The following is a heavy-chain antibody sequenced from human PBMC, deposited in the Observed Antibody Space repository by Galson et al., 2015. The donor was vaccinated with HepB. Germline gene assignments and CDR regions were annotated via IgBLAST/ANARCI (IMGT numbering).Heavy chain of an antibody. D-gene: IGHD3-3*01. V-gene: IGHV3-23*01. CDR2: ISGSGGST. Sequence: SLRLSCAASGFTFSSYAMSWVRQAPGKGLEWVSAISGSGGSTYYADSVKGRFTISRDNSKNTLYLQMNSLRAEDTAVYYCAKGSGITIFGDEVLGAFDIWGQGTMVTVSS. J-gene: IGHJ3*02. CDR1: GFTFSSYA. CDR3: AKGSGITIFGDEVLGAFDI.